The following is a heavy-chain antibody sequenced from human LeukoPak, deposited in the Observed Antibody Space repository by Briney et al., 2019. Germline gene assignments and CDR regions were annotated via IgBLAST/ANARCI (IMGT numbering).Heavy chain of an antibody. CDR1: GFTFSSYA. D-gene: IGHD3/OR15-3a*01. Sequence: GGSLRLSCAASGFTFSSYAMHWVRQAPGKGLEWVAVISYDGSNKYYADSVKGRFTISRDNSKNTLYLQMNSLRAEDTAVYYCAKGWTTGWGQGTLVTVSS. CDR2: ISYDGSNK. V-gene: IGHV3-30-3*01. J-gene: IGHJ4*02. CDR3: AKGWTTG.